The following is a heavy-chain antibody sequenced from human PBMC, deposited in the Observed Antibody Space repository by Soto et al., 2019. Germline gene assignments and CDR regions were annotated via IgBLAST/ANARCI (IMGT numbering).Heavy chain of an antibody. CDR3: AIGAGPPTGTTLFRGDWFDP. V-gene: IGHV1-3*01. Sequence: ASVKVSCKASGYTFTSYAMHWVRQAPGQRLEWMGWINAGNGNTKYSQKFQGRVTITRDTSASTAYVELSSLRSEDTAVYYCAIGAGPPTGTTLFRGDWFDPWGQGTLVTVSS. J-gene: IGHJ5*02. CDR1: GYTFTSYA. CDR2: INAGNGNT. D-gene: IGHD1-7*01.